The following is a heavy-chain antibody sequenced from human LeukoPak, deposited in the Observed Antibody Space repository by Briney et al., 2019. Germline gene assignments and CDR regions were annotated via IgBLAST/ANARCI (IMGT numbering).Heavy chain of an antibody. D-gene: IGHD2-2*01. CDR3: ARGGTSGYSSTRHFWGGNYYFDY. CDR1: GFSFRDYG. J-gene: IGHJ4*02. CDR2: IQYDGDNI. V-gene: IGHV3-30*02. Sequence: GGSLRLSCTTSGFSFRDYGMHWVRQASGKGLELVAFIQYDGDNIYYADSVKGRFAISRDDSKNTLYLEMNSLRAEDTAVYYRARGGTSGYSSTRHFWGGNYYFDYWGQGSLVTVSS.